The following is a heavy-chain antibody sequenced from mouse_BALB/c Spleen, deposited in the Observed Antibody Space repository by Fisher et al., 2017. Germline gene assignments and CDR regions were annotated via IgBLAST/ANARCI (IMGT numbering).Heavy chain of an antibody. J-gene: IGHJ4*01. D-gene: IGHD1-1*02. Sequence: KFKGKATLTVDNSSSTAYMELRSLTSEDSAVYYCARSYDYVAMDYWGQGTSVTVSS. CDR3: ARSYDYVAMDY. V-gene: IGHV1-26*01.